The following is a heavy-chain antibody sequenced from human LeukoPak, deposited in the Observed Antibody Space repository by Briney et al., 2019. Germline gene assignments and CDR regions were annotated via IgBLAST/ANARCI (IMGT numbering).Heavy chain of an antibody. Sequence: SSETLSLTCAVYGGSFSGYYWSWIRQPPGKGLEWIGEINHSGSTNYNPSLKSRVTISVDTSKNQFSLKLSSVTAADTAVYYCARVSPPSPNRDGYKRAFDIWGQGTMVTVSS. CDR3: ARVSPPSPNRDGYKRAFDI. V-gene: IGHV4-34*01. D-gene: IGHD5-12*01. CDR1: GGSFSGYY. J-gene: IGHJ3*02. CDR2: INHSGST.